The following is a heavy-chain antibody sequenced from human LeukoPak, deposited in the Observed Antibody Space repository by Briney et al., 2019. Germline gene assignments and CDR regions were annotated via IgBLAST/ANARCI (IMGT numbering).Heavy chain of an antibody. J-gene: IGHJ4*02. CDR2: VYYTGST. CDR3: ARHRGRYYDSGSYYYFDY. D-gene: IGHD3-10*01. V-gene: IGHV4-39*02. Sequence: SETLSLTCTVSGGSISSSGYYWGWIRQPPGKGLEWVGSVYYTGSTFYNPSLKSRVTPSVDTSKNHFSLNLSSVTAADTAVYYCARHRGRYYDSGSYYYFDYWGQGTLVTVSS. CDR1: GGSISSSGYY.